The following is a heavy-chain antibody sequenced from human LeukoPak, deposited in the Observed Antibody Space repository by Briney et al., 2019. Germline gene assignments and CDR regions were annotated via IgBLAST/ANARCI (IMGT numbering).Heavy chain of an antibody. Sequence: QPGGSLTLSCAASGFTVSSNYMSWVRPPPGGGLEWVSFIFSGVSPYYPDSVKGRFTISRDNSKNTLYLQMNSLTAEDTAVYYCARGILPNWFDPWGQGTLVTVSS. CDR2: IFSGVSP. V-gene: IGHV3-53*01. J-gene: IGHJ5*02. CDR1: GFTVSSNY. D-gene: IGHD3-9*01. CDR3: ARGILPNWFDP.